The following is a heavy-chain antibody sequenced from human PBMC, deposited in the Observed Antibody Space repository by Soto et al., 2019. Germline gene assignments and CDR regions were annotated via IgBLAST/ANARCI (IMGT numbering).Heavy chain of an antibody. CDR3: AKRGSGSYYID. D-gene: IGHD1-26*01. CDR1: GFTFSSYA. V-gene: IGHV3-23*01. CDR2: ISGSGGST. J-gene: IGHJ4*02. Sequence: EVQLLESGGGLVQPGGSLRLSCAASGFTFSSYAMRWVAQAPGKGLEWVSTISGSGGSTYYADSVKGRFTISRDNSKNTLYLQMNSLRAEDTAVYYCAKRGSGSYYIDWGQGTLVTVSS.